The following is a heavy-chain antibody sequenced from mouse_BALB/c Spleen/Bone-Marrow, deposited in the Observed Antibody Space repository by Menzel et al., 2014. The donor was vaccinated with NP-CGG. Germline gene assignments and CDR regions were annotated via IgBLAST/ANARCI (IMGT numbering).Heavy chain of an antibody. CDR2: INPSTGYT. V-gene: IGHV1-7*01. CDR1: GYNFISYW. Sequence: VQLQQPGAELAKPGASVKMSCKASGYNFISYWMHWVKQWPGQGLEWIGYINPSTGYTEYNQKFKDKATLTADKSSSKAYMQLSSLTSEDSAVYYCARNYDYDGGYYAMDYWGQGTSVTVSS. J-gene: IGHJ4*01. D-gene: IGHD2-4*01. CDR3: ARNYDYDGGYYAMDY.